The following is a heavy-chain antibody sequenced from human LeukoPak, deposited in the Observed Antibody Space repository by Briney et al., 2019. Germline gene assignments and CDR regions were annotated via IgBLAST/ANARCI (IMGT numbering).Heavy chain of an antibody. J-gene: IGHJ3*02. CDR2: ISSSGSYI. CDR1: GFTFISNH. V-gene: IGHV3-21*01. D-gene: IGHD1-26*01. CDR3: ARWLVGALKPGAFDI. Sequence: GGSLRLSCAASGFTFISNHMNWVRQAPGKGLEWVSSISSSGSYIYYADSVKGRFTISRDNVRNSLFLQMNSLRVEDTAVYYCARWLVGALKPGAFDIWGQGTMATVSS.